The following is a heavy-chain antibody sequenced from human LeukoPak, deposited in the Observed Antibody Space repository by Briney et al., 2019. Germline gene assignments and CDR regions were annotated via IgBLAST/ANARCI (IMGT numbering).Heavy chain of an antibody. Sequence: PGRSLRLSCAASGFTFSSYAMHWVRQAPGKGLEWVAVISYDGSNKYYADSVKGRFTISRDNSKNTLYLQMNSLRAEDTAVYYCAGAFDIWGQGTMVTVSS. J-gene: IGHJ3*02. V-gene: IGHV3-30-3*01. CDR2: ISYDGSNK. CDR1: GFTFSSYA. CDR3: AGAFDI.